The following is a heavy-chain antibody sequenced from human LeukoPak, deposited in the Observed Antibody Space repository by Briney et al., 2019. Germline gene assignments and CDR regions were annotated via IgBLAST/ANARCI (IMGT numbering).Heavy chain of an antibody. CDR3: ARTDGSGSYMGYCFDY. D-gene: IGHD3-10*01. CDR2: NNHSGST. Sequence: PSETLSLTCAVYGGSFSGYYWSWIRQPPGKGLEWIGENNHSGSTNYNPSLKSRVTISVYTSKNQFSLKLSSVTAADTAVYYCARTDGSGSYMGYCFDYWGQGTLVTVSS. J-gene: IGHJ4*02. V-gene: IGHV4-34*01. CDR1: GGSFSGYY.